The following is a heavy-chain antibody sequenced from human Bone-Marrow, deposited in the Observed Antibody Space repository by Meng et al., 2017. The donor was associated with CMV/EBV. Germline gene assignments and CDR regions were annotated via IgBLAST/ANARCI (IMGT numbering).Heavy chain of an antibody. CDR3: ARARGWLRPYSSSWPKVDYYYYGMDV. CDR1: GGSISSSSYY. J-gene: IGHJ6*02. D-gene: IGHD6-13*01. CDR2: VYYSGST. V-gene: IGHV4-39*01. Sequence: SETLSLTCNVSGGSISSSSYYWGWIRQPPGKGLEWIGSVYYSGSTYYNPSLKSRVTISVDTSKKQFSLKLSSVTAADTAAYYCARARGWLRPYSSSWPKVDYYYYGMDVWGQGTTVTVSS.